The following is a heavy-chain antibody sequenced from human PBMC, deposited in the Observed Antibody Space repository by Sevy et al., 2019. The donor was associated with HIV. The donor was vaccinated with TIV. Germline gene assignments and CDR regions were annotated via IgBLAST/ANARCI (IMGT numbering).Heavy chain of an antibody. CDR1: GFTFSSYG. V-gene: IGHV3-33*01. CDR2: IWYDGSNK. D-gene: IGHD3-16*01. CDR3: ARGFKRRLGGSDDAFDI. Sequence: GGSLRLSCAASGFTFSSYGMHWVRQAPGKGLEWVAVIWYDGSNKYYADSVKGRFTISRDNSKNTLYLQMNSLRAEDKAVYYCARGFKRRLGGSDDAFDIWGQGTMVTVSS. J-gene: IGHJ3*02.